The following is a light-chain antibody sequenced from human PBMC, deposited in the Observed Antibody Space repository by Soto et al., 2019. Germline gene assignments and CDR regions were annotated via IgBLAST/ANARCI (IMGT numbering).Light chain of an antibody. CDR3: QQYGTSPFT. J-gene: IGKJ4*01. Sequence: EIVLMQSPGTLSLSPGERATLSCRASQSVDSDYLAWYQHIPGQAPRLLIYGASRRATGIPDRFSGSGSGTDFTLTISRLEPEDFAVYYCQQYGTSPFTFGGGTKVEIK. CDR2: GAS. CDR1: QSVDSDY. V-gene: IGKV3-20*01.